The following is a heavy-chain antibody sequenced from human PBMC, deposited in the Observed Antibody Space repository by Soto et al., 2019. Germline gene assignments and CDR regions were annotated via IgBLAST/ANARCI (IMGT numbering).Heavy chain of an antibody. CDR3: TTDAHDFWSGYTVDV. V-gene: IGHV3-15*07. CDR1: GFTFSNAW. D-gene: IGHD3-3*01. Sequence: EVQLVESGGGLVKPGGSLRLSCAASGFTFSNAWMNWVRQAPGKGLEWVGRIKSKTDGGTTDYAAPVKGRFTISRDDSRNTLYLQMNSLKTEDTAVYYCTTDAHDFWSGYTVDVWGQGTPVTVSS. J-gene: IGHJ6*02. CDR2: IKSKTDGGTT.